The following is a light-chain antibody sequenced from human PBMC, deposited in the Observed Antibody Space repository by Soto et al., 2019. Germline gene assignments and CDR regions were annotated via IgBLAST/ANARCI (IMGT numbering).Light chain of an antibody. CDR1: QSLTRN. CDR2: GAS. V-gene: IGKV3D-15*01. J-gene: IGKJ5*01. CDR3: QLYGNSPP. Sequence: EIVMTQPPATLSVSRGGRVTLSCRASQSLTRNLAWYQHKPGQSPRLLIYGASNRATGIPDRFSGSASGTDFTLTINRLEPEDFAVYYCQLYGNSPPFGQGTRLEI.